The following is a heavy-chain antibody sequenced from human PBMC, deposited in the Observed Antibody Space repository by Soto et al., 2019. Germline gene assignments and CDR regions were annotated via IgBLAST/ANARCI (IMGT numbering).Heavy chain of an antibody. CDR1: GGSIISGDYY. CDR2: IYYSGST. D-gene: IGHD6-13*01. V-gene: IGHV4-30-4*01. Sequence: PSETLSLTCTVSGGSIISGDYYWIWIRQPPGKGLEWIGYIYYSGSTYYNPSLKSRVTISVDTSKNQFSLKLSSVTAADTAVYYCAREVIAAAAPFDYWGQGTLVTVSS. CDR3: AREVIAAAAPFDY. J-gene: IGHJ4*02.